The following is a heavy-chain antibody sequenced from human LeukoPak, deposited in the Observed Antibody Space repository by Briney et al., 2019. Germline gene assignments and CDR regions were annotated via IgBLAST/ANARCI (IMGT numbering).Heavy chain of an antibody. CDR1: GGSFSGYY. CDR3: ARGRVAAAGTPRIWYFDL. D-gene: IGHD6-13*01. J-gene: IGHJ2*01. CDR2: INHSGST. V-gene: IGHV4-34*01. Sequence: PSETLSLTCAVYGGSFSGYYWSWIRQPPGKGLEWIGEINHSGSTNYNPSLKSRVTIPVDTSKNQFSLKLSSVTAADTAVYYCARGRVAAAGTPRIWYFDLWGRGTLVTVSS.